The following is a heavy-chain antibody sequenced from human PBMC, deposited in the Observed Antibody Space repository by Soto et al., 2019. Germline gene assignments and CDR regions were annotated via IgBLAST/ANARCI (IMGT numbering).Heavy chain of an antibody. CDR2: ISAYNGNT. Sequence: QVQLVQSGAEVKKPGASVKVSCKASGYTFTSYGIIWVRQAPGQGLEWMGWISAYNGNTNYAQKLQGRVTMTTDTSTSTAYMELRSLRSDDTAVYYCARDRLDCSSTSCYLTDWFDPWGQGTLVTVSS. J-gene: IGHJ5*02. V-gene: IGHV1-18*01. CDR1: GYTFTSYG. CDR3: ARDRLDCSSTSCYLTDWFDP. D-gene: IGHD2-2*01.